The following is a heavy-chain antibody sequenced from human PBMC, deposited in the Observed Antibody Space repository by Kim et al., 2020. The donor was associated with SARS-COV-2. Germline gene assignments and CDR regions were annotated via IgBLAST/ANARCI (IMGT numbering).Heavy chain of an antibody. CDR1: GFTFSSSA. J-gene: IGHJ4*01. V-gene: IGHV3-23*01. CDR3: AMATQNSLYLFD. Sequence: GGSLRLSCAASGFTFSSSAMNWVRQAPGKGLEWVSPISSIDDSSAYAYSASGRNTITSDKSKTKLSPYMQSNSVKDTAASLCAMATQNSLYLFD. D-gene: IGHD3-16*02. CDR2: ISSIDDSS.